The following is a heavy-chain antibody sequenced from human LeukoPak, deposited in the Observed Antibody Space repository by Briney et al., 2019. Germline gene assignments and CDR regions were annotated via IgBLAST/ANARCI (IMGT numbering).Heavy chain of an antibody. CDR3: ARGNWNDVVGYYFDY. J-gene: IGHJ4*02. Sequence: PSETLSLTCTVSGGSISSSSYYWGWIRQTPGKGLEWIESFRYSGNIYYNPSLKSRVTISVDTSKNQFSLKLSSVTAADTAVYYCARGNWNDVVGYYFDYWGQGTLVTVSS. D-gene: IGHD1-1*01. CDR1: GGSISSSSYY. CDR2: FRYSGNI. V-gene: IGHV4-39*01.